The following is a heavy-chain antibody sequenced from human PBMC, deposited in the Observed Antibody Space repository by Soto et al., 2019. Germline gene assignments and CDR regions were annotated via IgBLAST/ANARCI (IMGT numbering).Heavy chain of an antibody. CDR3: VKDLVRSYYGAINYGLDV. CDR1: GFTFSSYA. D-gene: IGHD1-26*01. J-gene: IGHJ6*02. CDR2: ISGGDGST. Sequence: PGGSLRLSCAASGFTFSSYAMTWVRQAPGKGLEWVSGISGGDGSTYYADSVKGRFAISRDDSTNTLSLQMNSLRGEDTAVYYCVKDLVRSYYGAINYGLDVWGQGTTVPVSS. V-gene: IGHV3-23*01.